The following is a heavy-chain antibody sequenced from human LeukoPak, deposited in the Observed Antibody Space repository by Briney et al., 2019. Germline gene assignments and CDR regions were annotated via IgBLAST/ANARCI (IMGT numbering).Heavy chain of an antibody. Sequence: GGSLRLSCAASGFSFSSYWMSWVRQAPGKGLEWVANIKQDGSEKYYVDSVKGRFTISRDNAKNSLYLQMNILRAEDTAVYYCARTVRGIVMPQNAFDIWGQGTMVTVSS. CDR1: GFSFSSYW. J-gene: IGHJ3*02. CDR2: IKQDGSEK. D-gene: IGHD3-22*01. CDR3: ARTVRGIVMPQNAFDI. V-gene: IGHV3-7*01.